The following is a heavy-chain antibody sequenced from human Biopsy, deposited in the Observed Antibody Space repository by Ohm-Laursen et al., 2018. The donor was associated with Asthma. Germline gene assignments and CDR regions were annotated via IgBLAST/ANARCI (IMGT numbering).Heavy chain of an antibody. D-gene: IGHD3-22*01. CDR2: MYHSGSP. CDR1: GGSITSSSYY. Sequence: SETLSLTCAVSGGSITSSSYYWGWIRQPPGKGMEWIGRMYHSGSPYYHPSLKSRATISVDTSKNQLSLKKSSVTAADTAVYFCVRHQYSSSWSTFDYWGQGALVTVSS. CDR3: VRHQYSSSWSTFDY. J-gene: IGHJ4*02. V-gene: IGHV4-39*01.